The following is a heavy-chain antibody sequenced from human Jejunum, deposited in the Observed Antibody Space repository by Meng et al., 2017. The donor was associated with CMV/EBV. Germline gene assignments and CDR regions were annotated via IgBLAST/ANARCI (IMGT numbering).Heavy chain of an antibody. D-gene: IGHD3-16*01. CDR1: GFPVSTNY. J-gene: IGHJ4*02. CDR2: IYTSGNT. CDR3: ASGEGGSY. Sequence: SLVLSYPSSGFPVSTNYLTWVRQAPWKGLEWVSVIYTSGNTYYADSVKSRFTISRDNSKNTLYLQINSLRAEDTAVYYCASGEGGSYWGQGTLVTVSS. V-gene: IGHV3-53*01.